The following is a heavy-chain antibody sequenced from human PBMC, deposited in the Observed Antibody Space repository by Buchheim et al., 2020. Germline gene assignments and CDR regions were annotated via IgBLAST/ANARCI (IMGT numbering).Heavy chain of an antibody. J-gene: IGHJ4*02. CDR3: VHSDPVVGLAS. CDR2: IYWDDEK. V-gene: IGHV2-5*02. Sequence: QITLKESGPTVVRPTQTLTLTCTFSGFSLSASGMGVAWIRQTPGKALECLALIYWDDEKRYSPSLKSRLTIYRATPENHVALRMTDVEPGDTGTYYCVHSDPVVGLASWGQGTL. D-gene: IGHD2-21*01. CDR1: GFSLSASGMG.